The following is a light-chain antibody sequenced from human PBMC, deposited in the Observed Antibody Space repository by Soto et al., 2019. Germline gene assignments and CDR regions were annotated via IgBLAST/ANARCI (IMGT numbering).Light chain of an antibody. V-gene: IGKV1-39*01. CDR2: GAT. CDR1: QNINSY. Sequence: DLRMTPSPSSLSASVGDRVTLTCRASQNINSYLNWYQHKPGRAPKVLVYGATNLPSGVPSRFSGSGSGTEFTFTISSLQPEDFATYYCQQSHNAPLTFGGGTRVE. J-gene: IGKJ4*01. CDR3: QQSHNAPLT.